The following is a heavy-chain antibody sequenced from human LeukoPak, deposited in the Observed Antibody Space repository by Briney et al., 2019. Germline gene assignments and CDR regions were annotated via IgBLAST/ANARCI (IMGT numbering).Heavy chain of an antibody. CDR2: IKSKTDGGTT. V-gene: IGHV3-15*01. CDR3: TCGSGSPGDY. Sequence: GSLGLSCAASGFTFSNAWMSWVRQAPGKGLELVGHIKSKTDGGTTDYAAPVKGRFTISRDDAENTLYLQMSSLKTEDTAVYYCTCGSGSPGDYWGQGTLVTVSS. J-gene: IGHJ4*02. CDR1: GFTFSNAW. D-gene: IGHD3-10*01.